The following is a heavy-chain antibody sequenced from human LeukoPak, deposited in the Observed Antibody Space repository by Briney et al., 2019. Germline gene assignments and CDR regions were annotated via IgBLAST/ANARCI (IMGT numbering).Heavy chain of an antibody. J-gene: IGHJ6*02. Sequence: PGGSLRLSCAASGLTLNTYAMNWVRQAPGKGLEWVSAITGAGVITSYYADSVRGRFSISRDNSKDTLYLHMSNLRAEDTAVYYCAKARLCSSHYNYGMDVWGRGTSVTVSS. V-gene: IGHV3-23*01. CDR1: GLTLNTYA. CDR3: AKARLCSSHYNYGMDV. CDR2: ITGAGVITS. D-gene: IGHD6-13*01.